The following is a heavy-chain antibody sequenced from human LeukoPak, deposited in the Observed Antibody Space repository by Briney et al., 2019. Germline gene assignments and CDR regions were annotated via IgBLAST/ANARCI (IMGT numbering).Heavy chain of an antibody. D-gene: IGHD3-10*01. J-gene: IGHJ5*02. V-gene: IGHV3-64*01. CDR2: IVSNGGST. CDR1: GFTFSSYS. Sequence: PGGSLRLSCAASGFTFSSYSMHWVRQAPGKGLEYVSAIVSNGGSTYYANSVKGRFTISRDNAKNSLYLQMNCLRAEDTAVYYCASEWFGESLNWFDPWGQGTLVTVSS. CDR3: ASEWFGESLNWFDP.